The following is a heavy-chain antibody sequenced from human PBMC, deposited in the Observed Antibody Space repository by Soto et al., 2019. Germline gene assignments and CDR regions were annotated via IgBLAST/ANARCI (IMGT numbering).Heavy chain of an antibody. CDR3: ARLIMVYAIPNWLDP. V-gene: IGHV4-59*08. CDR2: IYYSGST. J-gene: IGHJ5*02. D-gene: IGHD2-8*01. CDR1: GGSISSYY. Sequence: SETLSLTCTVSGGSISSYYWSWIRQPPGKGLEWIGYIYYSGSTNYNPSLKSRVTISVDTSKNQFSLKLSSVTAADTAVYYCARLIMVYAIPNWLDPWGQGTLVTVSS.